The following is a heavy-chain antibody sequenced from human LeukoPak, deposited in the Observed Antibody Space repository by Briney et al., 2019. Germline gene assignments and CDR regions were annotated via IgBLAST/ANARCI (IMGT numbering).Heavy chain of an antibody. CDR1: GGSISSSSYY. V-gene: IGHV4-39*07. J-gene: IGHJ4*02. D-gene: IGHD3-22*01. CDR2: IYYSGST. Sequence: SETPSLTCTVSGGSISSSSYYWGWIRQPPGKGLEWIGSIYYSGSTYYNPSLKSRVTISVDTSKNQFSLKLSSVTAADTAVYYCARYYDSSVSFDYWGQGTLVTVSS. CDR3: ARYYDSSVSFDY.